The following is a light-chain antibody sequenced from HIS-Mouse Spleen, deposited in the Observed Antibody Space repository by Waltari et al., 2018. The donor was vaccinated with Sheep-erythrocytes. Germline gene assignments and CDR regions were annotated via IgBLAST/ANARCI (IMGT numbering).Light chain of an antibody. V-gene: IGLV3-1*01. CDR3: QAWDSSTVV. J-gene: IGLJ2*01. CDR2: QAS. CDR1: KLGDKY. Sequence: SYELTQPPSVSMSPGQTASITCPGDKLGDKYACWYQEKPGQSPVLVIYQASKRPSGIPERFSGSNSGNTATLTISGTQAMDEADYYCQAWDSSTVVFGGGTKLTVL.